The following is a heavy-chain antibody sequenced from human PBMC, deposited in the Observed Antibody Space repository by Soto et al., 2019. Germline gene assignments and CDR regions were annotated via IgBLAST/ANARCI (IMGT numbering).Heavy chain of an antibody. CDR2: IHYSGSV. CDR3: VREDDGGDRDYYGLDV. D-gene: IGHD4-17*01. CDR1: GGSISSDHYH. V-gene: IGHV4-30-4*01. Sequence: QVQLQESGPGLVRPSQTLSLTCTVSGGSISSDHYHWTWIRQTPGKGLEWFGYIHYSGSVYYNPSLQCRVTLSVDTSKNLFSLKLSSVTAADTAVYFCVREDDGGDRDYYGLDVWGQGTTVTVSS. J-gene: IGHJ6*02.